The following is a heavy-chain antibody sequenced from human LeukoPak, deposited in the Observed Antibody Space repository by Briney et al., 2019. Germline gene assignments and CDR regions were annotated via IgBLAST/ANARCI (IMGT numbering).Heavy chain of an antibody. CDR3: ARDHIVVVPAVNGGYYYYGMDV. CDR2: ISAYNGNT. J-gene: IGHJ6*02. CDR1: VYTFTSYG. V-gene: IGHV1-18*01. Sequence: GASVKVSCKASVYTFTSYGISWVRQAPGQGLEWMGWISAYNGNTNYAQKLQGRVTMTTDTSTSTAYMEPRSLRSDDTAVYYCARDHIVVVPAVNGGYYYYGMDVWGQGTTVTVSS. D-gene: IGHD2-2*01.